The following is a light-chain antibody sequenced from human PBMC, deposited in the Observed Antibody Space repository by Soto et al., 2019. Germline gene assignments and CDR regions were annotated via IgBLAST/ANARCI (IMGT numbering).Light chain of an antibody. CDR2: AAS. CDR1: QDIGND. J-gene: IGKJ1*01. V-gene: IGKV1-6*02. Sequence: IQMTQSPSSLSASVRDRVTITCRASQDIGNDLGWYQQKPGKAPNRLIYAASSLRSGVPSRFSGSGSGTHCPLTISSLQAEDSATDYCLQDYTYPWTFGQGTKVEIK. CDR3: LQDYTYPWT.